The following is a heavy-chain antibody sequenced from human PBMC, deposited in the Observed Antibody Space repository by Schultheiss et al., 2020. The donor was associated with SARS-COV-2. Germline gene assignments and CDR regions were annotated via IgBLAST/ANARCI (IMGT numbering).Heavy chain of an antibody. Sequence: GESLKISCTASGLTFSSDAMHWVRQAPGKGLEWVSVISHDGSNKYYVDSVKGRFTISRDNSKNTLYLQMNTLRAEDTAVYYCAREETYYYDSSGYYDAFDIWGQGTMVTVSS. J-gene: IGHJ3*02. CDR2: ISHDGSNK. V-gene: IGHV3-30-3*01. D-gene: IGHD3-22*01. CDR3: AREETYYYDSSGYYDAFDI. CDR1: GLTFSSDA.